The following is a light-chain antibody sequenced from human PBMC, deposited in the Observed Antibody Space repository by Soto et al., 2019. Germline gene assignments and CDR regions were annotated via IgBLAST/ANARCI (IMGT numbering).Light chain of an antibody. V-gene: IGLV2-11*01. CDR2: DVT. CDR3: CSYVSTYSYV. CDR1: GSDVGGYNY. Sequence: QSALTQPRSVSGSPGQSVTISCTGTGSDVGGYNYVSWYQQHPGKAPKLMIFDVTTRPPGVPDRFSGSKSGNTASLTISGLQAEDEADYYCCSYVSTYSYVFGAGTKGPVL. J-gene: IGLJ1*01.